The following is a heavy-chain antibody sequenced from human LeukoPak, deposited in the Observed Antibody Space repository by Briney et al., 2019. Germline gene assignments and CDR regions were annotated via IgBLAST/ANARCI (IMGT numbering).Heavy chain of an antibody. D-gene: IGHD6-19*01. V-gene: IGHV3-30*18. J-gene: IGHJ4*02. Sequence: GGSLRLSCAASGFTFIDYGMHWVRQAPGKGLEWVAVIAYEGRNKYYAESVKGRFTVSRDDSKSMLYLQMNSLTIGDTAVYYCAKDLPDASGWSRGAFDKWGQGTLVTVSS. CDR1: GFTFIDYG. CDR2: IAYEGRNK. CDR3: AKDLPDASGWSRGAFDK.